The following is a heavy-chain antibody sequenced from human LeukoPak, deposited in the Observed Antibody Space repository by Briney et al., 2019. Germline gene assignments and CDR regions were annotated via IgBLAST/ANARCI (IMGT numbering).Heavy chain of an antibody. J-gene: IGHJ4*02. CDR3: ARDMGVHYGDYVDY. CDR1: GFTFSSYW. V-gene: IGHV3-7*01. Sequence: GGSLRLSCAASGFTFSSYWMSWVRQAPGKGLEWVANIKQDGSEKYYVDSVKGRFTISRDNAKSSLYLQMNSLRAEDTAVYYCARDMGVHYGDYVDYWGQGTLVTVSS. CDR2: IKQDGSEK. D-gene: IGHD4-17*01.